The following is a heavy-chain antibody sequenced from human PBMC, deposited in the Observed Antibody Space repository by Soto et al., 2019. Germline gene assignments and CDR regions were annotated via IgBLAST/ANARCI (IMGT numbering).Heavy chain of an antibody. V-gene: IGHV3-30*04. CDR2: ISHDGRQM. Sequence: QVQLVESGGGVVHPGGSLRLSCAASGFTCSFYAMHWVRQAPGKGLEWVAVISHDGRQMFFTESVKGRISISSDNSMCTLFLQRDILRPAEPAGYYFASSAHCRPVIQALRGAGSRDATFGLWGQGTLVTVSS. CDR3: ASSAHCRPVIQALRGAGSRDATFGL. D-gene: IGHD3-16*01. J-gene: IGHJ3*01. CDR1: GFTCSFYA.